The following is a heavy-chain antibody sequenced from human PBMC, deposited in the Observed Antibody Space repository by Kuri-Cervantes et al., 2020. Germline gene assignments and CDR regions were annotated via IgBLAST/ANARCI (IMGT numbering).Heavy chain of an antibody. Sequence: SETLSLTCTVSGGSMSSYYWSWIRQPPGKGLEWIGYIYYSGSTNYNPSLKSRVTISVDTSKNQFSLKLSSVTAADTAVYYCAIQYSAISGWFDPWGQGTLVTVSS. CDR3: AIQYSAISGWFDP. CDR1: GGSMSSYY. J-gene: IGHJ5*02. CDR2: IYYSGST. V-gene: IGHV4-59*01. D-gene: IGHD2-21*02.